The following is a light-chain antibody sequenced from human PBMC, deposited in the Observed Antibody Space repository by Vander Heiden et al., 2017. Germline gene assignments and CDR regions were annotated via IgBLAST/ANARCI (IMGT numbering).Light chain of an antibody. Sequence: QSALTQPASVSGSPGQSITISCTGTSSDVGGYNYVSWYQQHPGKAPKLMIYYVSNRPSGVSNRFSGSKSGNTASLTISGLQAEDEADYYCSSYTSSSTLEGVVFGGGTKLTVL. CDR2: YVS. J-gene: IGLJ2*01. V-gene: IGLV2-14*03. CDR3: SSYTSSSTLEGVV. CDR1: SSDVGGYNY.